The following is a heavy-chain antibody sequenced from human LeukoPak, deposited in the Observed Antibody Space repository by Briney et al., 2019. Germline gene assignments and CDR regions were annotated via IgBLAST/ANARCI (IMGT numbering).Heavy chain of an antibody. CDR3: AKVTAPVTGTFDY. V-gene: IGHV3-30*18. Sequence: PGRSLRLSCAASGFTFSSYGMHWVRQAPGKGLEWVAVISSDGNNKYYADSVKGRCTISRDNSKDTLYLQMNSLRAEDTAVYYCAKVTAPVTGTFDYWGQGTLVTVSS. CDR1: GFTFSSYG. CDR2: ISSDGNNK. J-gene: IGHJ4*02. D-gene: IGHD2/OR15-2a*01.